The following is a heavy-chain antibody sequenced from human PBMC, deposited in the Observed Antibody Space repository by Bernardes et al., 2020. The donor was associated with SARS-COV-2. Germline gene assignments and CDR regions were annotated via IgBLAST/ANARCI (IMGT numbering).Heavy chain of an antibody. J-gene: IGHJ4*02. CDR2: IWYDGSNK. CDR1: GFTFSSYG. Sequence: GGSLRLSCAASGFTFSSYGMHWVRQAPGKGLEWVAVIWYDGSNKYYADSVKGRFTISRDNSKNTLYLQMNSLRAEDTAVYYCARVDSSSWYGTIDYWGQGTLVTVSS. D-gene: IGHD6-13*01. V-gene: IGHV3-33*01. CDR3: ARVDSSSWYGTIDY.